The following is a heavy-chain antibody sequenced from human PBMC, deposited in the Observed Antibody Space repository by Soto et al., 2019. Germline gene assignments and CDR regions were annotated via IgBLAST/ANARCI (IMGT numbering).Heavy chain of an antibody. V-gene: IGHV3-43*01. Sequence: GGSLRLSCAASGFTFDDYTMHWVRQAPGKGLEWVSLISWDGGSTYYADSVKGPFTISRDNSKNSLYLQMNRLRTEDTALYYCARGPRPDYYYYGMDVWGQGTTVTVSS. J-gene: IGHJ6*02. CDR1: GFTFDDYT. CDR2: ISWDGGST. D-gene: IGHD3-10*01. CDR3: ARGPRPDYYYYGMDV.